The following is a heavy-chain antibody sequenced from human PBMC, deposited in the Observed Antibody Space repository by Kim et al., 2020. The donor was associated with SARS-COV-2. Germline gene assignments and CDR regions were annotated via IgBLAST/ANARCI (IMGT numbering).Heavy chain of an antibody. CDR1: GFSFSIYG. Sequence: GGSLRLSCETSGFSFSIYGMHWVRQAPGKGLEWVAVIWNDGSNTFYADSVKGRFTISRDNSKNTLYLQMNNLRPEDTAVYYCARAVYSGTYSGGWYGMDVWGQGATVTVS. D-gene: IGHD6-19*01. V-gene: IGHV3-33*01. CDR3: ARAVYSGTYSGGWYGMDV. J-gene: IGHJ6*02. CDR2: IWNDGSNT.